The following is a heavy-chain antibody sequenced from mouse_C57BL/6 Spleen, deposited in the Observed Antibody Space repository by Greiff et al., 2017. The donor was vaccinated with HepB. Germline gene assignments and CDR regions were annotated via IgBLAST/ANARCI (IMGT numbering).Heavy chain of an antibody. CDR2: IDPETGGT. V-gene: IGHV1-15*01. CDR1: GYTFTDYE. Sequence: QVHVKQSGAELVRPGASVTLSCKASGYTFTDYEMHWVKQTPVHGLEWIGAIDPETGGTAYNQKFKGKAILTADKSSSTAYMELRSLTSEDSAVYYCTRGEGYGNYFDYWGQGTTLTVSS. J-gene: IGHJ2*01. CDR3: TRGEGYGNYFDY. D-gene: IGHD2-1*01.